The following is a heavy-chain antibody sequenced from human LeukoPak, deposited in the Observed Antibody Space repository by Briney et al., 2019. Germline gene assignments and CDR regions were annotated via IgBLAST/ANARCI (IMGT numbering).Heavy chain of an antibody. V-gene: IGHV3-30*09. Sequence: QPGGSLRLSCAASGFTFSTYAMHWVRQAPGKGLEWVAVISYDGSNKYYADSVKGRFAISRDNSKNTLYLQMNSLRAEDTAVYYCARDRGQQLVFYYYMDVWGKGTTVTVSS. CDR2: ISYDGSNK. D-gene: IGHD6-13*01. J-gene: IGHJ6*03. CDR3: ARDRGQQLVFYYYMDV. CDR1: GFTFSTYA.